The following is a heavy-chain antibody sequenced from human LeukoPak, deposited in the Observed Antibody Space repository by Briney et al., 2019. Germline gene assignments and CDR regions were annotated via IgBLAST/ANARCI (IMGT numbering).Heavy chain of an antibody. V-gene: IGHV3-11*06. Sequence: GGSLRLSCAASGFTFSDYYMSWIRQAPGKGLEWVSYISSSSSYTNYADSVKGRFTISRDNAKNSLYLQTNSLRAEDTAVYYCARASSQFLEWLLTSHDAFDIWGQGTMVTVSS. CDR3: ARASSQFLEWLLTSHDAFDI. J-gene: IGHJ3*02. CDR2: ISSSSSYT. CDR1: GFTFSDYY. D-gene: IGHD3-3*01.